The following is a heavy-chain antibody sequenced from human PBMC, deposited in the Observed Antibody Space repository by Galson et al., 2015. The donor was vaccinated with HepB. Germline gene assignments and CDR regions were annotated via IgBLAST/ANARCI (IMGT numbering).Heavy chain of an antibody. D-gene: IGHD6-6*01. Sequence: SLRLSCAASGFTFSSYSMNWVRQAPGKGLEWVSSISSSSSYIYYADSAKGRFTISRDNAKNSLYLQMNSLRAEDTAVYYCARGPSSIAAPSSYWGQGTLVTVSS. CDR2: ISSSSSYI. J-gene: IGHJ4*02. CDR1: GFTFSSYS. V-gene: IGHV3-21*01. CDR3: ARGPSSIAAPSSY.